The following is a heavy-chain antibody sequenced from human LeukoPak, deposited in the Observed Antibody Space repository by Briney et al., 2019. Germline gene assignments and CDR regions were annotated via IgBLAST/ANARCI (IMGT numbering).Heavy chain of an antibody. Sequence: GASVKVSCKASGYTFTGYYMHWVRQAPGQGLEWMGWINPNSGGTNYAQKFQGRATMTRDTSISTAYMELSRLRSDDTAVYYCARDLNYYDFWSGYYTYIYYFDYWGQGTLVTVSS. J-gene: IGHJ4*02. D-gene: IGHD3-3*01. V-gene: IGHV1-2*02. CDR2: INPNSGGT. CDR1: GYTFTGYY. CDR3: ARDLNYYDFWSGYYTYIYYFDY.